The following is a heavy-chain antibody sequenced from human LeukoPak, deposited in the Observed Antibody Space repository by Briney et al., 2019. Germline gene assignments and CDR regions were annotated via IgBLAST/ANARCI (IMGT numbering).Heavy chain of an antibody. CDR2: ISYDGSNK. D-gene: IGHD3-22*01. J-gene: IGHJ6*02. V-gene: IGHV3-30*03. CDR1: GFTFSSYG. Sequence: GGSLRLSCAASGFTFSSYGMCWVRQAPGKGLEWVGVISYDGSNKYYADSVKGRFTISRDNSKNTLYLQMNSLRAEDTAVYYCARERDYYDSSGYYCYYYGMDVWGQGTTVTVSS. CDR3: ARERDYYDSSGYYCYYYGMDV.